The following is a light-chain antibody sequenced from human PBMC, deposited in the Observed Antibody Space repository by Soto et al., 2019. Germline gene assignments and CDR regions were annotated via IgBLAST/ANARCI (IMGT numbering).Light chain of an antibody. V-gene: IGKV2D-29*01. CDR3: LQTIQLPLT. CDR2: EGF. J-gene: IGKJ4*01. CDR1: QSLLYSDGKTY. Sequence: DIVLTQTPLSLSVIPGQPASISCRTSQSLLYSDGKTYLYWYLQKPGQPPHLLIYEGFNRFSGVRSRFSVRGSGTDFTLKISRVEAEDCGVYYCLQTIQLPLTFGGGTKVEIK.